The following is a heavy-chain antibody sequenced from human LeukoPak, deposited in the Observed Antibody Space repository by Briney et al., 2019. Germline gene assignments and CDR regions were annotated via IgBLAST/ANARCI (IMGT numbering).Heavy chain of an antibody. CDR2: IKQDGSEK. D-gene: IGHD4-17*01. CDR1: GFTFCLYW. J-gene: IGHJ4*02. CDR3: ARADGDYVFDY. V-gene: IGHV3-7*03. Sequence: TGGPLRPSFAASGFTFCLYWLTWLAQPQGKGRAGVAKIKQDGSEKYYVDSVKGRFTISRDNAKNSLFLQMNSLRAEDTAVYYCARADGDYVFDYWGQGTLVTVSS.